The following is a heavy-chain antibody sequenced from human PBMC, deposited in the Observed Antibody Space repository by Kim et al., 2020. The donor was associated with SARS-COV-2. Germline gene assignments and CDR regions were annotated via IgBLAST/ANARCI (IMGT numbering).Heavy chain of an antibody. Sequence: TPYADSVDGRFTISRDNAKNTLYLQMNNLGAEDTAVYYCATGSYFSAFDSWGQGTMVTVSS. J-gene: IGHJ3*02. CDR3: ATGSYFSAFDS. D-gene: IGHD1-26*01. V-gene: IGHV3-74*01. CDR2: T.